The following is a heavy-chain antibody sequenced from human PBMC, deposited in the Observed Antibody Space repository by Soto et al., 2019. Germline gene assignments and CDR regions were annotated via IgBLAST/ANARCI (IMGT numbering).Heavy chain of an antibody. V-gene: IGHV1-46*01. Sequence: ASVKCYVNASGYTFTSDYMHWVRQAPGQVLECIGIINPSGGSTSYAQKFQGWVTMTRDTSISRAYMELSRLRSDDTAVYYCAGDRSGFNSAWYTWRDGYDLWGQGTMVTVSS. CDR2: INPSGGST. CDR1: GYTFTSDY. D-gene: IGHD6-19*01. J-gene: IGHJ3*01. CDR3: AGDRSGFNSAWYTWRDGYDL.